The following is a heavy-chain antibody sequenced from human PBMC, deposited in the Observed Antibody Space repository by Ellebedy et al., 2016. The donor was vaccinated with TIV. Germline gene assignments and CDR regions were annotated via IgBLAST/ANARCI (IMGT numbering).Heavy chain of an antibody. CDR3: ARHGAGADMSYYYYYMDV. CDR2: TYYIGST. J-gene: IGHJ6*03. D-gene: IGHD3-16*01. Sequence: MPSETLSLTCEVSGGSISSYYWSWIRQPPGKGLEWIGSTYYIGSTNYNPSLGTRVTISDATKNQLSLKLSSVTAADTAVYYCARHGAGADMSYYYYYMDVWGKGTTVTVSS. CDR1: GGSISSYY. V-gene: IGHV4-59*08.